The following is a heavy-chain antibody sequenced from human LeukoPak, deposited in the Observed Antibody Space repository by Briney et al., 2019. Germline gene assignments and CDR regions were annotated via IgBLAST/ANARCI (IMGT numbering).Heavy chain of an antibody. CDR1: GFTFSSYS. CDR2: ISSSSSYI. J-gene: IGHJ4*02. CDR3: ASPVVVAAGGSFDY. Sequence: GGSLRLSCAASGFTFSSYSMNWVRQAPGKGLEWVSSISSSSSYIYYADSVEGRFTISRDNAKNSLYLQMNSLRAEDTAVYYCASPVVVAAGGSFDYWGQGTLVTVSS. V-gene: IGHV3-21*01. D-gene: IGHD2-15*01.